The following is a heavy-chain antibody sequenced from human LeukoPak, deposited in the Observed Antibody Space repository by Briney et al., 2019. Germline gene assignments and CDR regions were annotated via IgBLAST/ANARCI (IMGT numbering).Heavy chain of an antibody. Sequence: SETLSLTCTVSGGSISSYYWSWIRQPPGKGLEWIGYIHYSGSTNYNPSLKSRVTISVDTSKNQFSLKLSSVTAADTAVYYCARLPPGYCSGGSCYRWFDPWGQGTLVTVSS. CDR1: GGSISSYY. D-gene: IGHD2-15*01. CDR3: ARLPPGYCSGGSCYRWFDP. CDR2: IHYSGST. V-gene: IGHV4-59*08. J-gene: IGHJ5*02.